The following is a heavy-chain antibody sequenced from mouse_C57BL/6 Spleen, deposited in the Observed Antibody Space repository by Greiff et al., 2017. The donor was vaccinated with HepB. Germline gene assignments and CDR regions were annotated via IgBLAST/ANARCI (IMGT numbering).Heavy chain of an antibody. D-gene: IGHD1-1*01. CDR1: GFTFSDYG. J-gene: IGHJ4*01. CDR2: ISNLAYSI. CDR3: ARLGDYGSTSAMDY. Sequence: VQLKQSGGGLVQPGGSLKLSCAASGFTFSDYGMAWVRQAPRKGPEWVAFISNLAYSIYYADTVTGRFTISRENAKNTLYLEMSSLRSEDTAMYYCARLGDYGSTSAMDYWGQGTSVTVSS. V-gene: IGHV5-15*01.